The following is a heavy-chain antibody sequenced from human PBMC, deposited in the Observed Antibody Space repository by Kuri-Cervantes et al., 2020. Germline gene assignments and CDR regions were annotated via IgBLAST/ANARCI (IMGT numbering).Heavy chain of an antibody. V-gene: IGHV3-48*02. CDR2: ISGGGTTI. CDR3: AGGFDDFLGMDV. Sequence: GESLKISCAASKFTFSHYSFNWVRQAPGKGLEWVSYISGGGTTIHYADSVKGRFTISRDNAKNSVFLQMNSLKDEDTAVYYCAGGFDDFLGMDVWGQGTTVTVSS. D-gene: IGHD3-3*01. CDR1: KFTFSHYS. J-gene: IGHJ6*02.